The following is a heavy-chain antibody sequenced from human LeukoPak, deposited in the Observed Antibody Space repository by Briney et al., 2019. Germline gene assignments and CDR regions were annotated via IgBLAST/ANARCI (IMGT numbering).Heavy chain of an antibody. Sequence: ASVKVSCKASGYFFTGFYIHWLRQATGQGLEWMGRMNPSNGNTDFAQNFQGRVTMIRDTSITTAYMELSSLTSDDTAVYYCTRDLGGALAWFDPWGQGTLVTVSS. V-gene: IGHV1-2*06. J-gene: IGHJ5*02. CDR2: MNPSNGNT. D-gene: IGHD2-21*01. CDR3: TRDLGGALAWFDP. CDR1: GYFFTGFY.